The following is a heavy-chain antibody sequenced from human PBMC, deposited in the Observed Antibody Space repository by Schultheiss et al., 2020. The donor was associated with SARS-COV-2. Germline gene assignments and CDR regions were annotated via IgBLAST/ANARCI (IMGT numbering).Heavy chain of an antibody. CDR1: GDSIRRGFW. V-gene: IGHV4-4*02. J-gene: IGHJ4*02. CDR3: AKKVPATAADY. Sequence: SETLSLTCDVSGDSIRRGFWWSWVRQPPGKGLEWIGDIDHSGSTSYNPSLKSRVTISLDTPKSQFSLKLTSLTAADTAVYYCAKKVPATAADYWGRGTLVTVSS. CDR2: IDHSGST. D-gene: IGHD6-25*01.